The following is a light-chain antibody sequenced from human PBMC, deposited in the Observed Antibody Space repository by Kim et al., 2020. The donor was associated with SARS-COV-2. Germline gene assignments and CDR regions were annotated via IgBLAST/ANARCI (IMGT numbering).Light chain of an antibody. CDR1: SSNIGSNY. V-gene: IGLV1-47*01. J-gene: IGLJ3*02. Sequence: ELTQPPSASGTPGQRVTISCSGSSSNIGSNYVYWYQQLPGTAPKLLIYRNNQRPSGVPDRFSGSKSGTSASLAISGLQSEDEADYYCAAWDDSLNGWVFGAGTQLTGL. CDR3: AAWDDSLNGWV. CDR2: RNN.